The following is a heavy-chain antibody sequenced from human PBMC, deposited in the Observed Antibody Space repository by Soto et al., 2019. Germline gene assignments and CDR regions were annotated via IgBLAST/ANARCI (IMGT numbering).Heavy chain of an antibody. D-gene: IGHD5-12*01. CDR2: IGADNGDT. Sequence: QVQLVQSGAEVKNPGASVKVSCKASGYTFSTYGFSWVRQAPGQGLEWMGWIGADNGDTNYAQNFQGRVTMTTAQASITSSMELRLLTSDATAVYFCARDWKVAKGFDPWGQGALFTVSA. J-gene: IGHJ5*02. V-gene: IGHV1-18*01. CDR1: GYTFSTYG. CDR3: ARDWKVAKGFDP.